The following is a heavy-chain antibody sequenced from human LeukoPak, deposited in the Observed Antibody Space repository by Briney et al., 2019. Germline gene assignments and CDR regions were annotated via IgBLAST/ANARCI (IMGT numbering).Heavy chain of an antibody. V-gene: IGHV4-59*08. Sequence: SETLSLTCTVSGGSISSYYWSWIRQPPGKGLEWIGYIYYSGSTYYNPSLKSRVTISVDTSKNQFSLKLSSVTAADTAVYYCARHYYSSSSYWFDPWGQGTLVTVSS. CDR2: IYYSGST. J-gene: IGHJ5*02. CDR1: GGSISSYY. D-gene: IGHD6-6*01. CDR3: ARHYYSSSSYWFDP.